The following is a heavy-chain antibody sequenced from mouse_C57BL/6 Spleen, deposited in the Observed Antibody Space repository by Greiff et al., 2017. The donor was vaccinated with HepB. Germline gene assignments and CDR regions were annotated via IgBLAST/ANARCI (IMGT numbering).Heavy chain of an antibody. CDR2: INPNYGTT. Sequence: VQLQQSGPELVKPGASVKISCKASGYSFTDYNMNWVKQSNGKSLEWIGVINPNYGTTSYNQKFKGKATLTVDQSSSTAYLQLNSLTSEDSAVYDCARYGGSSYRYFDVWGTGTTVTVSS. CDR3: ARYGGSSYRYFDV. V-gene: IGHV1-39*01. J-gene: IGHJ1*03. D-gene: IGHD1-1*01. CDR1: GYSFTDYN.